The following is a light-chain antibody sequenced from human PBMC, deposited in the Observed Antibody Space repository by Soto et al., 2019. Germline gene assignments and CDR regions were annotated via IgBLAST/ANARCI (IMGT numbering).Light chain of an antibody. V-gene: IGKV1-39*01. Sequence: DIQMTQSPSSLSASVGDRVTITCRASQSISNYLNWYQQKPGKAPKLLIYASSLQSGVPSRFSDSGSGTDFTLTISSLQPEDFASYYCQQSYSVPITFGQGTRLEIK. CDR2: AS. J-gene: IGKJ5*01. CDR3: QQSYSVPIT. CDR1: QSISNY.